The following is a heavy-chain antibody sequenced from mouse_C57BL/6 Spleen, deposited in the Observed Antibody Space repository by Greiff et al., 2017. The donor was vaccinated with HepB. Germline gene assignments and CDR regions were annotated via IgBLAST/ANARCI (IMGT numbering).Heavy chain of an antibody. CDR1: GYTFTDYY. V-gene: IGHV1-26*01. CDR2: INPNNGGT. D-gene: IGHD1-1*01. CDR3: AGLLRSYFDY. Sequence: VQLQQSGPELVKPGASVKISCKASGYTFTDYYMNWVKQSHGKSLEWIGDINPNNGGTSYNQKFKGKATLTVDKSSSTAYMELRSLTSEDSAVYYCAGLLRSYFDYWGQGTTLTVSS. J-gene: IGHJ2*01.